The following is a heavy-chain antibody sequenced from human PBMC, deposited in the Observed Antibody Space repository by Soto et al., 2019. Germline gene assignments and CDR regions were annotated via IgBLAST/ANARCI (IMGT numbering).Heavy chain of an antibody. CDR2: IKSKTDGGTT. D-gene: IGHD4-17*01. Sequence: EVQLVASGGGLVKPGDSLRLSCAASGFTLSNVYLSWVRQAPGKGLEWVGHIKSKTDGGTTDYAAPVKGRVTILRDDSKNILYLQMNSLKTEDTAVYYCTGGHYGDWGQGTLVTVSS. CDR1: GFTLSNVY. CDR3: TGGHYGD. V-gene: IGHV3-15*07. J-gene: IGHJ4*02.